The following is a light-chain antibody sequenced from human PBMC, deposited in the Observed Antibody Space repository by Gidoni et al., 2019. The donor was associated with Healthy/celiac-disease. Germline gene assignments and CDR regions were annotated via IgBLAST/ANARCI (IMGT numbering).Light chain of an antibody. Sequence: QSVLTQPPSVSGATGQRVTISCTGSSSNIGAGYDVHWYQQLPGTAPKLLIYGNSNRPSGGPDRFSGSKSGTSASLAITGLQAEDEADYYCQSYDSSLSAVVFGGGTKLTVL. CDR3: QSYDSSLSAVV. J-gene: IGLJ2*01. CDR2: GNS. CDR1: SSNIGAGYD. V-gene: IGLV1-40*01.